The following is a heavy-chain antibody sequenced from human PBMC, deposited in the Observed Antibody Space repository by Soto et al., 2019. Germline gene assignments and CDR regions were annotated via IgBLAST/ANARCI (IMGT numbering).Heavy chain of an antibody. CDR1: GGTFSSYA. V-gene: IGHV1-69*13. J-gene: IGHJ6*02. Sequence: SVKVSCKASGGTFSSYAISWVRQAPGQGLEWMGGIVPIFGTANYAQKFQGRVTITADESTSTACMELSSLRSEDTAVYYCARDPYSSPIYYYYGMDVWGQGTTATVSS. D-gene: IGHD6-13*01. CDR3: ARDPYSSPIYYYYGMDV. CDR2: IVPIFGTA.